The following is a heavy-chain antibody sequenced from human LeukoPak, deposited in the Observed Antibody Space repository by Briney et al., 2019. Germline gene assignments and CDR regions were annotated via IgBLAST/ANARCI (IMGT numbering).Heavy chain of an antibody. J-gene: IGHJ4*02. V-gene: IGHV4-39*01. CDR1: GGSISSSSHY. CDR3: ARIVFSSSYPFDY. Sequence: PSETLSLTCTVSGGSISSSSHYWGWIRQPPGKGLEWIGSIYYSGSTYYNPSLKSRVTISVDTSKNQFSLKLSSVTAADTAVYYCARIVFSSSYPFDYWGQGTLVTVSS. D-gene: IGHD6-13*01. CDR2: IYYSGST.